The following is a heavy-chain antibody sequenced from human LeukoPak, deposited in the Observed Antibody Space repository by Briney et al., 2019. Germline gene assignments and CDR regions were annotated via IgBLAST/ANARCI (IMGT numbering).Heavy chain of an antibody. Sequence: GGSPRLSCAASGFTFSSYWMHWVRQAPGKGLVWVSRINSDGSSTVYADSVKGRFTISRDNAKSTLYLQMNSLRAEDTAVYYCARVPDGSVNYWGQGTLVTVSS. CDR3: ARVPDGSVNY. D-gene: IGHD3-10*01. CDR1: GFTFSSYW. V-gene: IGHV3-74*03. CDR2: INSDGSST. J-gene: IGHJ4*02.